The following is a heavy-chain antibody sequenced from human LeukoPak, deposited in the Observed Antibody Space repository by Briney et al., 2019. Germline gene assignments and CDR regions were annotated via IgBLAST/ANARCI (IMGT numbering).Heavy chain of an antibody. CDR1: GFTFSSYE. V-gene: IGHV3-48*03. Sequence: GGSLRLSCAASGFTFSSYEMNWVRQAPGKGLEWVSYISSSGSTKYYADSVKGRFTISRDNAKNSLFLQMNSLRAEDTAVYYCARVLRYCSGGNCYSGGLGYMDVWGKGTTVTISS. CDR2: ISSSGSTK. CDR3: ARVLRYCSGGNCYSGGLGYMDV. J-gene: IGHJ6*03. D-gene: IGHD2-15*01.